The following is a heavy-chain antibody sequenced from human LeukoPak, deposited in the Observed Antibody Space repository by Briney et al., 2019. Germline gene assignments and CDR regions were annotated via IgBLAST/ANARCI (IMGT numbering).Heavy chain of an antibody. V-gene: IGHV3-33*08. J-gene: IGHJ6*02. CDR1: GFTFSGYS. CDR2: IWYDGSNK. D-gene: IGHD3-22*01. Sequence: GGSLRLSCAASGFTFSGYSMTWVRQAPGKGLEWVAVIWYDGSNKYYADSVKGRFTISRDNSKNTLYLQMNSLRAEDTAVYYCARDREYYYDSSGYYPLYYYYYGMDVWGQGTTVTVSS. CDR3: ARDREYYYDSSGYYPLYYYYYGMDV.